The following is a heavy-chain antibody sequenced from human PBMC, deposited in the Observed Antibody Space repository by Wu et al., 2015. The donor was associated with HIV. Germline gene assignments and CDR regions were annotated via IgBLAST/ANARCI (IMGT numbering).Heavy chain of an antibody. D-gene: IGHD6-19*01. CDR1: GYTFTSYD. CDR2: MNPNSGNT. CDR3: ARLVYSSGWYRQDDDY. Sequence: QVQLVQSGAEVKKPGASVKVSCKASGYTFTSYDINWVRQATGQGLEWMGWMNPNSGNTGYAQKFQGRVTMTRNTSISTAYMELSSLRSEDTAVYYCARLVYSSGWYRQDDDYWGQGTLVTVSS. V-gene: IGHV1-8*01. J-gene: IGHJ4*02.